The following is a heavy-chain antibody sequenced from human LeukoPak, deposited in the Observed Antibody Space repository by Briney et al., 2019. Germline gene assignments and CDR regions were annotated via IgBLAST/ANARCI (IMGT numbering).Heavy chain of an antibody. J-gene: IGHJ4*02. CDR2: ISGSGGST. Sequence: GGSLRLSCAASGFTFSSYAMSWVRQAPGKGLEWVSAISGSGGSTYYADSVKGRFTISRDNSKNTLYLQMNSLRAEDTAVYYCAKFLFRGSYGYYFDYWGQGTLVTVSS. CDR1: GFTFSSYA. D-gene: IGHD1-26*01. CDR3: AKFLFRGSYGYYFDY. V-gene: IGHV3-23*01.